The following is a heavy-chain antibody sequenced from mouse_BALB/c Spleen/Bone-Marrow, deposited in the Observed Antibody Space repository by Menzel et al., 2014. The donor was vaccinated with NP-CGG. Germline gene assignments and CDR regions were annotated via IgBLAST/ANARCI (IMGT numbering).Heavy chain of an antibody. CDR1: GYTFTSYW. D-gene: IGHD1-1*01. V-gene: IGHV1S81*02. CDR2: INPSNGRT. J-gene: IGHJ2*01. Sequence: VQLQQSGAELVKLGASVKLSCKASGYTFTSYWMHWVKQRPGQGLEWIGEINPSNGRTNYNEKFKSKATLTVDKSSSTAYMQLSSLTSEDSAVYYCARRTTTVVATDYWGQGPTLTVSS. CDR3: ARRTTTVVATDY.